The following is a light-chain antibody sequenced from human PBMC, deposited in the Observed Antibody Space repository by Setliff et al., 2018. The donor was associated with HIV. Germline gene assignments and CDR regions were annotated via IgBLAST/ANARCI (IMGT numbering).Light chain of an antibody. CDR3: CSYAGSNTYV. V-gene: IGLV2-23*02. J-gene: IGLJ1*01. CDR2: EVS. Sequence: QSALTQPAPVSGSPGQSITISCTGTSSDVGSYSLVSWYQQHPGKAPKLMIYEVSRRPSGVSNRPSGSKSGNTASLTISGLQAEDEADYCCCSYAGSNTYVFGAGTKVTVL. CDR1: SSDVGSYSL.